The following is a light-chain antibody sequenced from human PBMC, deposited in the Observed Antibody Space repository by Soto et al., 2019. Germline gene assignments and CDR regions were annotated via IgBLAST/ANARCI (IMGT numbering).Light chain of an antibody. V-gene: IGKV3D-15*01. Sequence: EVVLTQSPGTLSLSPGERATLSCRASHSVSSNYLAWYQQKPGQAPRLLIYDASNRATGIPARFSGSGSGAEFTLTINSLQSEDFAVYYCQQYHNWPPITFGQGTRLEIK. CDR3: QQYHNWPPIT. CDR2: DAS. CDR1: HSVSSN. J-gene: IGKJ5*01.